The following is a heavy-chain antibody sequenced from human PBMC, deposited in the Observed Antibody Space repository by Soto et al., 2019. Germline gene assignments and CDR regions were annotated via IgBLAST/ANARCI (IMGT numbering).Heavy chain of an antibody. CDR1: GYTFTSYG. J-gene: IGHJ4*02. V-gene: IGHV1-18*01. Sequence: QVQLVQSGAEVKKPGDSVRVSCNASGYTFTSYGIGWVRQAPGQGLEWMGWISANKGNTKYAQKVQGRVTMTTDASTSTAYMELRSLRSDDAAVYYCARDGYFDHWGQGTLVTVSS. CDR2: ISANKGNT. CDR3: ARDGYFDH.